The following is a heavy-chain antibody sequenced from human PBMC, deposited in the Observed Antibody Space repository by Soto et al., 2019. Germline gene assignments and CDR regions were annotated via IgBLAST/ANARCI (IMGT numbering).Heavy chain of an antibody. CDR3: ARDTYSGYDFGL. J-gene: IGHJ5*02. Sequence: SETLSLTCSVSGASVAGGSYYWSWVRQPPGKGLEWIGYIPSRGRPFYNPSLTSRGTISADTSKNQLSLQLTSVTAADTAVYYCARDTYSGYDFGLWGQGTLVTVSS. CDR1: GASVAGGSYY. D-gene: IGHD5-12*01. CDR2: IPSRGRP. V-gene: IGHV4-30-4*01.